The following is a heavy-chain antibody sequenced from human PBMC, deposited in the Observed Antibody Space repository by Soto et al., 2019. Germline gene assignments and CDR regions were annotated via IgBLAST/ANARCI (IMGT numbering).Heavy chain of an antibody. CDR1: GYTLTSYG. CDR3: ARGDIVVVVAARSNWFDP. CDR2: ISACNGNT. V-gene: IGHV1-18*01. J-gene: IGHJ5*02. Sequence: ASVKVSCKATGYTLTSYGINWVRQAPGQGLEWMGWISACNGNTKYSQKFQGRVTITRDTSASTAYMELSSLRSEDTAVYYCARGDIVVVVAARSNWFDPWGQGTLVTVSS. D-gene: IGHD2-15*01.